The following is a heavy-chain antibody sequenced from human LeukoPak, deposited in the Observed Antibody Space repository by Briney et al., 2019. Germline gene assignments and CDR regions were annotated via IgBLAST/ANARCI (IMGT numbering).Heavy chain of an antibody. CDR2: INWNGGST. V-gene: IGHV3-20*04. CDR1: GFTCDDYG. J-gene: IGHJ4*02. CDR3: ARLGYCSSTSCYDD. Sequence: PGGSLRLXCAASGFTCDDYGMSWVRRAPGKGLEWVSGINWNGGSTGYADSVKGRFTISRDNAKNSLYLQMNSLRAEDTALYYCARLGYCSSTSCYDDWGQGTLVTVSS. D-gene: IGHD2-2*01.